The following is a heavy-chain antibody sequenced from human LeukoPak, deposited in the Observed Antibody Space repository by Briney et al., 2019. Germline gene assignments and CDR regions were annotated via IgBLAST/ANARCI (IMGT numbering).Heavy chain of an antibody. CDR1: GFTFSSYS. Sequence: GGSLRLSCAASGFTFSSYSMNCVRQAPGKGLEWVSSISSSSNYIYYADSVKGRFTISRDNAKNSLYLQMNSLRAEDTAVYYCARMSGAVAGYWGQGTLVTVSS. CDR3: ARMSGAVAGY. V-gene: IGHV3-21*01. J-gene: IGHJ4*02. D-gene: IGHD6-19*01. CDR2: ISSSSNYI.